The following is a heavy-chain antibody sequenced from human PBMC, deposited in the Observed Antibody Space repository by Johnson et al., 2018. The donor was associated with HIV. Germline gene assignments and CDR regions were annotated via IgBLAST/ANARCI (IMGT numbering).Heavy chain of an antibody. CDR2: IAYDGAIK. D-gene: IGHD1-26*01. CDR3: ARDRGGSWAFDI. J-gene: IGHJ3*02. CDR1: GFTFSSYW. V-gene: IGHV3-30-3*01. Sequence: QVQLVESGGGLVQPGGSLRLSCAASGFTFSSYWMSWVRQAPGKGLEWVAVIAYDGAIKYYADSVKGRFTISRDNSKNTLYLQMNSLRAEDTAVYYCARDRGGSWAFDIWGQGTMVTVSS.